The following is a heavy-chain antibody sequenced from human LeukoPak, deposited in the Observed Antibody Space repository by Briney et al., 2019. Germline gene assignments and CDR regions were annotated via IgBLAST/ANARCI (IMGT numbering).Heavy chain of an antibody. D-gene: IGHD3-10*01. Sequence: SETLSLTCTVSGYSISSGYLWGWIRQPPGKGLEWIGSIDGSGSSYYNPSLKSRVTISVDTSRNQFSLKLSSVTAADTAVYYCARPSVLLWFGESDDGDAFDIWGQGTMVTVSS. CDR1: GYSISSGYL. CDR3: ARPSVLLWFGESDDGDAFDI. V-gene: IGHV4-38-2*02. CDR2: IDGSGSS. J-gene: IGHJ3*02.